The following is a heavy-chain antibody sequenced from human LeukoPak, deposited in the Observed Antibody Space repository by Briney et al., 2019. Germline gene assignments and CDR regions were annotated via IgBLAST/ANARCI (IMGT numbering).Heavy chain of an antibody. CDR1: GFTFSDHY. CDR3: ARLRLGYYGMDV. J-gene: IGHJ6*02. D-gene: IGHD3-16*01. Sequence: PGGSLRLSCAASGFTFSDHYMDWVRQAPGRGLEWVGRIRNKANSYTTEYAAPVKGRFTISRDDSKNSLYLQMNSLKTEDTAVYYCARLRLGYYGMDVWGQGTTVTVSS. CDR2: IRNKANSYTT. V-gene: IGHV3-72*01.